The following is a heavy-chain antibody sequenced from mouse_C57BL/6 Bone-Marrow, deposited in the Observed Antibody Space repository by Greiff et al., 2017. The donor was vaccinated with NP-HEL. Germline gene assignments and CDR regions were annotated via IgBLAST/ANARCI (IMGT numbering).Heavy chain of an antibody. CDR1: GYTFTDYE. CDR2: IDPETGGT. J-gene: IGHJ4*01. V-gene: IGHV1-15*01. D-gene: IGHD1-1*01. Sequence: QVQLQQSGAELVRPGASVTLSRKASGYTFTDYEMHWVKQTPVHGLEWIGAIDPETGGTSYNQKFKGKAILTAYKSSSTAYMRRRRLTSEDSAVYYCARGVSSCAFAYWGQGTSVTVSA. CDR3: ARGVSSCAFAY.